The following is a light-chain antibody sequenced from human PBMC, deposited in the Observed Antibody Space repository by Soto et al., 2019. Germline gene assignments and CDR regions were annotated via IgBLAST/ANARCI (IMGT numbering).Light chain of an antibody. V-gene: IGKV3-20*01. CDR1: QSVDSTY. CDR2: GAS. Sequence: DIVLTQSPGTLSLSPGESATLSCRASQSVDSTYIAWYQQKPGQAPRLLIYGASGRATGIPDRFSGSGSGTDVSLTISRLEPEDFAVYFCQHYDRTFGQGTKVDIK. J-gene: IGKJ1*01. CDR3: QHYDRT.